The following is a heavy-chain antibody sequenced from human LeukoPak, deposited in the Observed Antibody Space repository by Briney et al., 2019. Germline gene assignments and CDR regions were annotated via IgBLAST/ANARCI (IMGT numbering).Heavy chain of an antibody. Sequence: LAGGSLRLSCAASGFTVSSNYMSWVRQAPGKGLEWVSVIYSGGNTYYADSVRARFTISRDNSKNTLYLQMNSLRAEDTAVYYCARGFNYYDSSGYLDYWGQGTLVTVSS. CDR3: ARGFNYYDSSGYLDY. CDR1: GFTVSSNY. D-gene: IGHD3-22*01. J-gene: IGHJ4*02. CDR2: IYSGGNT. V-gene: IGHV3-66*01.